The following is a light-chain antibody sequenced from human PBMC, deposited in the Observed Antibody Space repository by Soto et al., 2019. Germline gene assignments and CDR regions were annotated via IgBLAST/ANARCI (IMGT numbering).Light chain of an antibody. Sequence: AIQLTQSPSSLSASVGDRVTITCRASQGISSALAWYQQKPGKATKLLIYDASSLESGVPSRFSGSGSGTDFPLTLSSLQPEEFATYYCQKFNSYSTFGPGTKVEIK. J-gene: IGKJ3*01. CDR3: QKFNSYST. CDR2: DAS. CDR1: QGISSA. V-gene: IGKV1-13*02.